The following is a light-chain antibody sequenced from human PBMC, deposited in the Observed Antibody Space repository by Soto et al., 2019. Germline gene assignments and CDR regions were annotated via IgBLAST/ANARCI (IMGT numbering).Light chain of an antibody. Sequence: DIQMTQSPSSLSASVGDRVTITCRASQSISSYFNWYQQKPGKAPKLLIYAASSLQSGVPSRFSGSGSGTDFTLTISSLQPEDFATYYCQQSYSTLETFGQGTKVDIK. CDR3: QQSYSTLET. CDR2: AAS. V-gene: IGKV1-39*01. CDR1: QSISSY. J-gene: IGKJ1*01.